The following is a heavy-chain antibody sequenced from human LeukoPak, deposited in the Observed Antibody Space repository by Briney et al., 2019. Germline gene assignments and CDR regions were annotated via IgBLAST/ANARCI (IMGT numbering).Heavy chain of an antibody. V-gene: IGHV4-59*08. CDR2: QYYSGGT. J-gene: IGHJ3*02. D-gene: IGHD1-26*01. CDR3: ARHGPVGADAPFDI. CDR1: GGSMSHYY. Sequence: SETLSLTCTVSGGSMSHYYLSWTRQPPGKGLEWIGYQYYSGGTNYNPSLTSRATISLDTSMNQVFLKLNSVTAADTALYYCARHGPVGADAPFDIWGQGTMVTVSS.